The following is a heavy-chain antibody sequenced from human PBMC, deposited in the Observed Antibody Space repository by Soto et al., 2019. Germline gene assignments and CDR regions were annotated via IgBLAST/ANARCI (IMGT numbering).Heavy chain of an antibody. J-gene: IGHJ2*01. CDR3: ARDSGIPGRCWYFGL. CDR1: GYTFSDYF. V-gene: IGHV1-2*02. CDR2: INPKRGGT. Sequence: QVQLVQSGAEVKKPGASVKVSCTTYGYTFSDYFLHWVRQAPGQGPEWMGFINPKRGGTEYAQKFQGRVTMTRDTSSSTVYMDLSGLTSDDTAIYYCARDSGIPGRCWYFGLWGRGTLVTVSS. D-gene: IGHD2-21*01.